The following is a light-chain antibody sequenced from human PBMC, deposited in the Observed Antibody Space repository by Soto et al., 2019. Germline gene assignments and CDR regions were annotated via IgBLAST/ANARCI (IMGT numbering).Light chain of an antibody. CDR3: QVWDTISDHYV. V-gene: IGLV3-21*02. CDR2: VDS. J-gene: IGLJ1*01. CDR1: NIESKS. Sequence: SYELTQPPSVSVAPGQTARITCGGNNIESKSVHWYQQRPGQAPVLVIYVDSDRPSGIPDRFSASTSGNTAALTISRVAAGDEADYYCQVWDTISDHYVFGSGTKVTVL.